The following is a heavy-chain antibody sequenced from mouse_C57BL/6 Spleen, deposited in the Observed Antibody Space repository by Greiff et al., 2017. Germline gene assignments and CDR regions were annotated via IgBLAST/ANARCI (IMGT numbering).Heavy chain of an antibody. CDR2: IDPSGSYT. Sequence: QVQLQQPGAELVMPGASVKLSCKASGYTFTSYWMHWVKQRPGQGLEWIGEIDPSGSYTNYNQKFKGKSTLTVDKSSSTAYMQLSSLTSEDSAVYYCARGELRRRRYFDYWGQGTTLTVSS. J-gene: IGHJ2*01. CDR1: GYTFTSYW. V-gene: IGHV1-69*01. D-gene: IGHD2-12*01. CDR3: ARGELRRRRYFDY.